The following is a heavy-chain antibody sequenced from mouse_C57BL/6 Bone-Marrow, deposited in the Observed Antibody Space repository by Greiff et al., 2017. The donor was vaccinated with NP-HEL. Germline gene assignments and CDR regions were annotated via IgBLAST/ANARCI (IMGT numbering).Heavy chain of an antibody. V-gene: IGHV2-9*01. Sequence: QVQLQQSGPGLVAPSQSLSITCTVSGFSLTSYGVDWVRQPPGKGLEWLGVIWGGGSISKDNSKSQVFLKMNSLQTDDTAMYYCATLYDYAAYWGQGTLVTVSA. J-gene: IGHJ3*01. CDR2: IWGGG. CDR1: GFSLTSYG. CDR3: ATLYDYAAY. D-gene: IGHD2-4*01.